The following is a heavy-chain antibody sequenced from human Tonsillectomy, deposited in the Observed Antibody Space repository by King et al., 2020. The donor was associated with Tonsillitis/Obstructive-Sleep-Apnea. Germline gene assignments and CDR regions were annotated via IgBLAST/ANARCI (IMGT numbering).Heavy chain of an antibody. V-gene: IGHV4-31*03. Sequence: VQLQESGPGLVKPSQTLSLTCTVSGGSISSGGYYWSWIRQHPGKGLEWIGYIYYSGSTDYNPSLKSRVTISVYMSKNQFSLTLSSVTAADTAVYYCARSPCGYCSSTSSRSNHYMDVWGKGTTVTVSS. D-gene: IGHD2-2*01. CDR2: IYYSGST. CDR3: ARSPCGYCSSTSSRSNHYMDV. J-gene: IGHJ6*03. CDR1: GGSISSGGYY.